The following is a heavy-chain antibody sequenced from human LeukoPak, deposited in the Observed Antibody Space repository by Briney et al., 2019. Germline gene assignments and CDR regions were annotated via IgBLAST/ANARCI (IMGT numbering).Heavy chain of an antibody. J-gene: IGHJ4*02. D-gene: IGHD6-19*01. CDR2: INPNSGGT. CDR3: ARDLGSGWYPFDY. CDR1: GYTFTGYY. V-gene: IGHV1-2*02. Sequence: ASVKVSCKASGYTFTGYYMHWVRQAPGQGLEWMGWINPNSGGTNYAQKFQGRVTMTRDTSISTAYMELSRLRSDDTAVYYCARDLGSGWYPFDYWGQGTLVTVSS.